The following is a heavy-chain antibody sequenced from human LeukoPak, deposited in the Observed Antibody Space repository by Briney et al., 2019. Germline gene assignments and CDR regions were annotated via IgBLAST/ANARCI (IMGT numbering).Heavy chain of an antibody. V-gene: IGHV3-30*04. CDR1: GFTFSSYA. CDR2: ISYDGSNK. CDR3: AKDLGGPYSSSWYPSWFDP. J-gene: IGHJ5*02. Sequence: GGSLRLSCAASGFTFSSYAMHWVRQAPGKGLEWVAVISYDGSNKYYADSVKGRFTISRDNSKNTLYLQMNSLRAEDTAVYYCAKDLGGPYSSSWYPSWFDPWGQGTLVTVSS. D-gene: IGHD6-13*01.